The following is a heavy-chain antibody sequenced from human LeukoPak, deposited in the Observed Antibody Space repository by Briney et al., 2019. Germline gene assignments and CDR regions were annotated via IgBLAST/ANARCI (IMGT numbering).Heavy chain of an antibody. J-gene: IGHJ4*02. CDR3: ARDRAELREFDS. D-gene: IGHD1-26*01. CDR2: INPNSGGT. Sequence: GASVKVSCKASGYTFTSYYMHWVRQAPGQGLEWMGWINPNSGGTNYAQKFQGRVTMTRDTSISTAYMELSRLRSDDTAVYYCARDRAELREFDSWGQGTLVTVSS. V-gene: IGHV1-2*02. CDR1: GYTFTSYY.